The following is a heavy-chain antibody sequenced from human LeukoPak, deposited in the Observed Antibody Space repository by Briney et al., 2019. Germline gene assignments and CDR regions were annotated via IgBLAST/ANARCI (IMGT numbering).Heavy chain of an antibody. D-gene: IGHD4-23*01. CDR2: IASDGSST. CDR3: ARGRPHGNDY. V-gene: IGHV3-74*01. J-gene: IGHJ4*02. CDR1: GFTFSSYW. Sequence: PGGSLRLSCAASGFTFSSYWMNWVRQAPGKGLVWVSRIASDGSSTTYADSVKGRFSISRDNDKNTLYLQMNSLRVEDTAVYYCARGRPHGNDYWGQGTLDTVSS.